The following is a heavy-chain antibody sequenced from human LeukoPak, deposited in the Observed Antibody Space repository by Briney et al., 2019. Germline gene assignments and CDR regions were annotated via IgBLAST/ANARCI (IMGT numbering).Heavy chain of an antibody. CDR2: INSDGSSA. CDR3: ERDPPPFNGFAP. Sequence: GGSLRLSCAASEFSVGSNYMTWVRQAPGKGLVWVSRINSDGSSAMYADSVKGRFTISRDNAKNTLFLQMNSLRAEDTAVYHCERDPPPFNGFAPGGKGTLVTFPS. J-gene: IGHJ5*02. V-gene: IGHV3-74*03. CDR1: EFSVGSNY.